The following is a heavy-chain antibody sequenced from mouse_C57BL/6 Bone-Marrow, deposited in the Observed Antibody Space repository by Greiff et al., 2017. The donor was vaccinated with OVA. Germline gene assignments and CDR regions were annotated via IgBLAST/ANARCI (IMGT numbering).Heavy chain of an antibody. V-gene: IGHV1-19*01. CDR2: INPYNGGT. CDR3: ARGDYYGGDY. Sequence: EVQLVESGPVLVKPGASVKMSCKASGYTFTDYYMNWVKQSHGKSLEWIGVINPYNGGTSYNQKFKGKATLTVDKSSSTAYMELNSLTSEDSAVYYCARGDYYGGDYWGQGTTLTVSS. CDR1: GYTFTDYY. J-gene: IGHJ2*01. D-gene: IGHD1-1*01.